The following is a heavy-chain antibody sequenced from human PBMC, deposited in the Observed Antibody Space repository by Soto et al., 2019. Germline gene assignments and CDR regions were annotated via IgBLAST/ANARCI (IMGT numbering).Heavy chain of an antibody. V-gene: IGHV4-31*03. J-gene: IGHJ4*02. CDR1: GGSISSGGYY. D-gene: IGHD1-26*01. CDR2: IYYSGST. CDR3: AREERGGDY. Sequence: QVQLQESGPGLVKPSQTLSLTCTVSGGSISSGGYYWSWIRQHPGKGLEWIGYIYYSGSTYYNPALTSRFTKPVATSKDQYSLQLSSVTAADTAVYYCAREERGGDYWGQGTLVTVSS.